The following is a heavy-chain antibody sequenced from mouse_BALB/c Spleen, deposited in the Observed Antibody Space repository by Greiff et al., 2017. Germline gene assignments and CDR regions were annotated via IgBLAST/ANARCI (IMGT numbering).Heavy chain of an antibody. J-gene: IGHJ4*01. CDR2: ISYSGST. D-gene: IGHD2-10*01. CDR1: GDSITSGY. Sequence: EVKLQESGPSLVKPSQTLSLTCSVTGDSITSGYWNWIRKFPGNKLEYMGYISYSGSTYYNPSLKSRISITRDTSKNQYYLQLNSVTTEDTATYYCARYLLSPYAMDYWGQGTSVTVSS. CDR3: ARYLLSPYAMDY. V-gene: IGHV3-8*02.